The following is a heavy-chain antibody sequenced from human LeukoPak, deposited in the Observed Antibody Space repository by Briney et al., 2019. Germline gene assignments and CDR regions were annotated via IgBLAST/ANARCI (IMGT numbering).Heavy chain of an antibody. CDR1: GGTSSSYA. CDR3: ARNPYYYDSSGFIYYFDY. Sequence: SVKVSCKASGGTSSSYAISWVRQAPGQGLEWMGGIIPIFGTANYAQKFQGRVTITADKSTSTAYMELSSLRSEDTAVYYCARNPYYYDSSGFIYYFDYWGQGTLVTVSS. J-gene: IGHJ4*02. CDR2: IIPIFGTA. D-gene: IGHD3-22*01. V-gene: IGHV1-69*06.